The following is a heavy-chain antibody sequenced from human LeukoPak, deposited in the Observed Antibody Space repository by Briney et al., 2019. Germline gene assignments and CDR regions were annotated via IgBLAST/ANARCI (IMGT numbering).Heavy chain of an antibody. J-gene: IGHJ3*02. V-gene: IGHV4-59*01. CDR3: ARMGFGTVVTGDAFDI. D-gene: IGHD4-23*01. CDR1: GGSISSYY. Sequence: SETLSLTCSVSGGSISSYYWSWIRQPPGKGLEWIGYIYYSGSTNYNPSLKSRVTISVDTSKNQFSLKLSSVTAADTAVYYCARMGFGTVVTGDAFDIWGQGTMVTVSS. CDR2: IYYSGST.